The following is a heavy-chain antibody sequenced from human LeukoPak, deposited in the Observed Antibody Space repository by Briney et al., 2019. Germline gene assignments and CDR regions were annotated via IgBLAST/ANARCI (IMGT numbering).Heavy chain of an antibody. Sequence: GGSLRLSCAASGFTFSSYDMHWVRQATGKGLEWVSVIGTSGDTYYAGSVKGRFTISRENAKNSLYLQMNSLTAGDTAVYFCSRVGSSGWPNYFDSWGQGALVTVSS. J-gene: IGHJ4*02. CDR1: GFTFSSYD. CDR3: SRVGSSGWPNYFDS. D-gene: IGHD6-19*01. V-gene: IGHV3-13*04. CDR2: IGTSGDT.